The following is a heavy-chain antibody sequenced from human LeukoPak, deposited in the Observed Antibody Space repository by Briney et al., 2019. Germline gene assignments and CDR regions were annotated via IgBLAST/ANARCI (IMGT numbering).Heavy chain of an antibody. Sequence: PGGSLRLSCAASGFTFSNAWMSWVRQAPGKGLEWVGRIKSKTDGGTTDYAAPVKGRFTISRDDSKNTLYLQMNSLKTEDTAVYYCTTDRYGDYVENAFDIWGQGTMVTVSS. V-gene: IGHV3-15*01. CDR3: TTDRYGDYVENAFDI. CDR1: GFTFSNAW. D-gene: IGHD4-17*01. J-gene: IGHJ3*02. CDR2: IKSKTDGGTT.